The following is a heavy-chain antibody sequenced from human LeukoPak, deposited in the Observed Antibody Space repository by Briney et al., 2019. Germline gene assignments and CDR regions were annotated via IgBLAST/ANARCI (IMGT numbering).Heavy chain of an antibody. Sequence: GGSLRLSCAPSGFTFSSYAMHWVRQAPGKGLEWVAVISYAGSNKFYADSVRGRVTISRDNSKSTLSLQMNSLRAEDTAIYYCATYRQVLLPFESWGQGTLVTVSS. CDR3: ATYRQVLLPFES. CDR2: ISYAGSNK. J-gene: IGHJ4*02. D-gene: IGHD2-8*02. V-gene: IGHV3-30-3*01. CDR1: GFTFSSYA.